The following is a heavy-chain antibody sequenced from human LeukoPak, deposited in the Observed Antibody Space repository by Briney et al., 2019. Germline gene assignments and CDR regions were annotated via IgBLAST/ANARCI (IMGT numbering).Heavy chain of an antibody. Sequence: GSLRLSCAASGFTVSSNYMSWVRHAPGQGLVWVSRIKGDGISTNYADSVKGRFTISRDIAKNTLYLQMNSLRAEDTGVYYCAKDHYWSIDYWGRGTLVTVSS. CDR1: GFTVSSNY. CDR3: AKDHYWSIDY. CDR2: IKGDGIST. D-gene: IGHD3-3*01. V-gene: IGHV3-74*01. J-gene: IGHJ4*02.